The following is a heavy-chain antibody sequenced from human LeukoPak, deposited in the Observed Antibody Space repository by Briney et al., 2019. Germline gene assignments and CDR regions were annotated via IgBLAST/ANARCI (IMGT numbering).Heavy chain of an antibody. Sequence: TSETLSLTCAVYGGSFSGYYWSWIRQPPGKGLEWIGEINHSGSTNYNPSLKSRVTISVDTSKNQFSLKLSSVTAADTAVYYCARDARYYYDSSGYYYGGLDYWGQGTLVTVSS. J-gene: IGHJ4*02. V-gene: IGHV4-34*01. CDR2: INHSGST. D-gene: IGHD3-22*01. CDR3: ARDARYYYDSSGYYYGGLDY. CDR1: GGSFSGYY.